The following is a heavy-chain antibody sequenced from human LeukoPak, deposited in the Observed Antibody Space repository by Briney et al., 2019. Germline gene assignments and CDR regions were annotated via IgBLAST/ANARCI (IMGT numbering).Heavy chain of an antibody. Sequence: GASVKVSCKASGYTFTGYYMHWVRQAPGQGLEWMGWINPNSGGTNYAQKFQGRVTMTRDTSISTAYMELSRLRSDDTAVYYCARENFVPATAMDLDYWGQGTLVTVSS. J-gene: IGHJ4*01. CDR1: GYTFTGYY. D-gene: IGHD2-2*01. CDR2: INPNSGGT. V-gene: IGHV1-2*02. CDR3: ARENFVPATAMDLDY.